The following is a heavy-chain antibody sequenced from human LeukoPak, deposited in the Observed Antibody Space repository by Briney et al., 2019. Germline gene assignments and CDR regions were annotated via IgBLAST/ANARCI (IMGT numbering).Heavy chain of an antibody. V-gene: IGHV3-53*04. CDR1: GLTVSSSY. CDR3: ARVRPWVFDY. J-gene: IGHJ4*02. CDR2: IYIGDNP. Sequence: TGGSPRLSCAAPGLTVSSSYMSWVRQAPGKGLEWVSIIYIGDNPHYADSVKGRFTISRHNSKNTLYLQMNNLRAEDTAVYYCARVRPWVFDYWGQGTLVTVSS.